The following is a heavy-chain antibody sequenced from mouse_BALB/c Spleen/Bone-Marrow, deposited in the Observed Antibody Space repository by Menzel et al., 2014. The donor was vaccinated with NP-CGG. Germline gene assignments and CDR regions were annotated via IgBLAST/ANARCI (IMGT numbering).Heavy chain of an antibody. CDR2: IDPANGNT. CDR1: GFNIKDTY. Sequence: VQLQQSGAELVKPGASVKLSCTASGFNIKDTYMHWVKQRPEQGLEWIGRIDPANGNTKYDPKFQGKATITADTSSNTALLQLSRLTSEDTAVYYCARWEYYAMDYWGQGTSVAVSS. J-gene: IGHJ4*01. D-gene: IGHD4-1*01. V-gene: IGHV14-3*02. CDR3: ARWEYYAMDY.